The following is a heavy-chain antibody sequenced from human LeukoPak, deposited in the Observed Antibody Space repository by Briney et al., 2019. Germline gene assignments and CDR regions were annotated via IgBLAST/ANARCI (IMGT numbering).Heavy chain of an antibody. CDR2: IKTDGSET. V-gene: IGHV3-7*01. J-gene: IGHJ4*02. CDR1: GFTFSSYA. CDR3: ATDNARRAFDY. Sequence: PTGRSLRLSCAASGFTFSSYALHWVRQAPGKGLEWVASIKTDGSETFYVDSVKGRFTISRDNAKNSLYLQMNSLRAEDTAVFFCATDNARRAFDYWGQGTLVTVSS.